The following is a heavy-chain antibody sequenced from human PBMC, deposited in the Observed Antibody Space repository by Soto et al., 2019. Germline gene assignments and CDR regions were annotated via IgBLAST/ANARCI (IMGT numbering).Heavy chain of an antibody. CDR1: GGSISSYY. D-gene: IGHD4-17*01. J-gene: IGHJ4*02. CDR3: ERVIYGVAPPLFDY. CDR2: IYYIFST. V-gene: IGHV4-59*01. Sequence: SETLSLTCTVSGGSISSYYWIWIRQPPVNGLEFIGYIYYIFSTNYNPSLKSRFTISLYTSKNHFSLKLSSLTAADTAVYYCERVIYGVAPPLFDYWGQGTLVTVSS.